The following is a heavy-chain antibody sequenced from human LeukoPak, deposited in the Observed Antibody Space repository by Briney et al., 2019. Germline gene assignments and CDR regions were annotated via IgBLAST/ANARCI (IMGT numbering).Heavy chain of an antibody. V-gene: IGHV1-69*05. CDR1: GGTFSSYA. CDR2: IIPIFGTA. CDR3: ARALWSYLFLYYFDY. D-gene: IGHD4/OR15-4a*01. Sequence: GSSVKVSCKASGGTFSSYAISWVRQAPGQGLEWMGGIIPIFGTANYAQKFQGRVTITTDESTSTAYMELSSLRSEDTAVYYCARALWSYLFLYYFDYWGQGTLVTVSS. J-gene: IGHJ4*02.